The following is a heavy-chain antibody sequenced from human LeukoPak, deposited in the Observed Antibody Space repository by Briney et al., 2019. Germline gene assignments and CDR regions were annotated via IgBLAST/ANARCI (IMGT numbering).Heavy chain of an antibody. Sequence: ASVKVSCKASGYTFTSYGISWVRQAPGQGLEWMGWISAYNGNTNYAQKLQGRVTMTTDTSTSTAYMELSSLRSEDTAVYYCARADLSDRDYYYYMDVWGKGTTVTVSS. CDR2: ISAYNGNT. J-gene: IGHJ6*03. V-gene: IGHV1-18*01. D-gene: IGHD3/OR15-3a*01. CDR3: ARADLSDRDYYYYMDV. CDR1: GYTFTSYG.